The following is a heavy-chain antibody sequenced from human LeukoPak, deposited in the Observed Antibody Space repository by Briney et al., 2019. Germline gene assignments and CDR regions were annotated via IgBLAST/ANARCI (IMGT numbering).Heavy chain of an antibody. D-gene: IGHD2-2*01. J-gene: IGHJ5*01. Sequence: SETLSLTCTVSGGSISSYYWSWIRQPPGKGLEWIGYIYYSGTTNYNPSLKSRVTMSVDTPKNQFSLKLSSVTAADTAVYYCARQRRLCSSTTCYLDFDSWGQGTLVTVSS. CDR3: ARQRRLCSSTTCYLDFDS. CDR1: GGSISSYY. CDR2: IYYSGTT. V-gene: IGHV4-59*08.